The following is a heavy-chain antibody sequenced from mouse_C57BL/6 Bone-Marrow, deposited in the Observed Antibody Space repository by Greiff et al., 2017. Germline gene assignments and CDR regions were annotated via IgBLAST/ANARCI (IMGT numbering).Heavy chain of an antibody. J-gene: IGHJ4*01. Sequence: VQLQQSGPELVKPGASVKIPCKASGYTFTDYNMDWVKQSHGKSLEWIGDINPNNGGTIYNQKFKGKATLTVDKSSSTAYMELRSLTSEDTSVYYCASWLYYYGSSSYAMDYWGQGTSVTVSS. V-gene: IGHV1-18*01. CDR3: ASWLYYYGSSSYAMDY. CDR2: INPNNGGT. D-gene: IGHD1-1*01. CDR1: GYTFTDYN.